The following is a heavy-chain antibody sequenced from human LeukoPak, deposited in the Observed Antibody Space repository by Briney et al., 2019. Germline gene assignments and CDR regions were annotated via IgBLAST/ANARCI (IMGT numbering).Heavy chain of an antibody. J-gene: IGHJ4*02. CDR2: IHYSGSS. CDR1: GGSISSYY. D-gene: IGHD4-17*01. Sequence: SETLSLTCTDSGGSISSYYCSWMRQPPGKGLEWIGYIHYSGSSNYNPSLKSRVTISANTSKNQFSLKLTVLTAAGTAVYYCARFRDYGNFDYWGQGTLVTVS. V-gene: IGHV4-59*01. CDR3: ARFRDYGNFDY.